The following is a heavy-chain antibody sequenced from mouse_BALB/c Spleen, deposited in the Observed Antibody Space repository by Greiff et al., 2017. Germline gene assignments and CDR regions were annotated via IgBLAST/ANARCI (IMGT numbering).Heavy chain of an antibody. J-gene: IGHJ2*01. D-gene: IGHD1-2*01. Sequence: DVKLQESGPGLVKPSQSLSLTSTVTGYSITSDYAWNWIRQFPGNKLEWMGYISYSGSTSYNPSLKSRISITRDTSKNQFFLQLNSVTTEDTATYYCAGGSFDYWGQGTTLTVSS. V-gene: IGHV3-2*02. CDR3: AGGSFDY. CDR2: ISYSGST. CDR1: GYSITSDYA.